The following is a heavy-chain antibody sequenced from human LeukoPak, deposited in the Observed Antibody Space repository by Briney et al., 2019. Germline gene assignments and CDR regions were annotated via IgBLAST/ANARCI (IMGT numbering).Heavy chain of an antibody. Sequence: GGSLRLSCAASGFTFSSYAMHWVRQAPGKGLEWVAVISYDGGNKYYADSVKGRFTISRDNSKNTLYLQMNSLRAEDTAVYYCARDLADSSGYYSYFDYWGQGTLVTVSS. CDR3: ARDLADSSGYYSYFDY. J-gene: IGHJ4*02. D-gene: IGHD3-22*01. V-gene: IGHV3-30-3*01. CDR2: ISYDGGNK. CDR1: GFTFSSYA.